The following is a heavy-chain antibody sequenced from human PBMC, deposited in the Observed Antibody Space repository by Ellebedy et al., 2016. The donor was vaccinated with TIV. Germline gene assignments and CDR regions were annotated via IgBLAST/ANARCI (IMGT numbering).Heavy chain of an antibody. D-gene: IGHD1-26*01. Sequence: GESLKISCKGSGYSFTNYWIGWVRQMSGKGLEWMGIIYPGDSDTRYSPSFQGQVTISADKSISTAYLQWSSLKASDTAMYYCARRTGVAVGATPFDYWGQGTLVTVSS. J-gene: IGHJ4*02. CDR1: GYSFTNYW. V-gene: IGHV5-51*01. CDR2: IYPGDSDT. CDR3: ARRTGVAVGATPFDY.